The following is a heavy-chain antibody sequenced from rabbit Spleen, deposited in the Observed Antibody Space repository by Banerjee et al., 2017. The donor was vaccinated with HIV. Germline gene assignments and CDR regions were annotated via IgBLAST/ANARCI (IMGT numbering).Heavy chain of an antibody. CDR2: AYAGSSDST. CDR1: GFSFNEFSFNSGYD. V-gene: IGHV1S40*01. Sequence: QSLEESGGGLVKPGASLTLTCKASGFSFNEFSFNSGYDMCWVRQAPGKGLEWVACAYAGSSDSTYSATWAKGRFTISKTSSTTVTLQMTSLTGADTATYFCARESYAEYADYYFDLWGPGTLVTVS. D-gene: IGHD2-1*01. J-gene: IGHJ4*01. CDR3: ARESYAEYADYYFDL.